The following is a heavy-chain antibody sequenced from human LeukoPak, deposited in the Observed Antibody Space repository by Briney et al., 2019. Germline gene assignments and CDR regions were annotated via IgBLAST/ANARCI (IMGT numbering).Heavy chain of an antibody. CDR2: ISAYNGNT. V-gene: IGHV1-18*01. CDR3: ARDKVGTATLLDY. CDR1: GYTFTSYG. Sequence: ASVKVSCKASGYTFTSYGISWVRQAPGQGLEWMGWISAYNGNTNYAQKLQGRVTMTTDTSTSTASMELRSLRSDDTAVYHCARDKVGTATLLDYWGQGTLVTVSS. D-gene: IGHD2-21*02. J-gene: IGHJ4*02.